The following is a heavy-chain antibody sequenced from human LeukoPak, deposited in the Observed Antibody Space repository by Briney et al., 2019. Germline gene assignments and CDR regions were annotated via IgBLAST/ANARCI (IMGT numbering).Heavy chain of an antibody. Sequence: SETLSLTCAVYGGSFSGYYWSWIRQPPGKGLEWIGEINHSGSTNYNPSLKSRVTISVDTSKNQFSLKLSSVTAADTAVYYCARGGPSVGYCSGGSCYNWLDPWGQGTLVTVSS. J-gene: IGHJ5*02. CDR3: ARGGPSVGYCSGGSCYNWLDP. CDR2: INHSGST. V-gene: IGHV4-34*01. CDR1: GGSFSGYY. D-gene: IGHD2-15*01.